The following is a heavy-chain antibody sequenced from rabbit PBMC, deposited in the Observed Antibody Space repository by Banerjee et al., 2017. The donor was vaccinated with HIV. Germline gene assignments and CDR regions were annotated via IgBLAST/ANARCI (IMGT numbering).Heavy chain of an antibody. CDR2: IYAGTSGTT. CDR3: ARGYAGANGYGLGFDF. D-gene: IGHD4-2*01. J-gene: IGHJ4*01. Sequence: QQQLEESGGGLVKPGGTLTLTCKASGIDFTSDYYMCWVRQAPGKGLEWIACIYAGTSGTTYYASWAKGRFTISKTSATTVTLQMTSLTAADTATYFCARGYAGANGYGLGFDFWGPGTLVTVS. V-gene: IGHV1S45*01. CDR1: GIDFTSDYY.